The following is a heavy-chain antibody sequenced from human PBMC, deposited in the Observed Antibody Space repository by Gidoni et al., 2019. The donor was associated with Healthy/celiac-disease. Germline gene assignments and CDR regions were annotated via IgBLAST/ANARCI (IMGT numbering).Heavy chain of an antibody. V-gene: IGHV4-59*01. CDR2: IYYSGST. D-gene: IGHD1-1*01. CDR1: GGSISSYY. CDR3: ARDSGNDLRWFDP. J-gene: IGHJ5*02. Sequence: QVQLQESGTGLVKPSETLSLTCTVSGGSISSYYWSWIRQPPGKGLEWIGYIYYSGSTNYNPSLKSRVTISVDTSKNQFSLKLSSVTAADTAVYYCARDSGNDLRWFDPWGQGTLVTVSS.